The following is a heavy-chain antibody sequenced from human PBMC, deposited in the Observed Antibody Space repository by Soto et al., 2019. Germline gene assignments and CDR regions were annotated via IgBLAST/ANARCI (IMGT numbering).Heavy chain of an antibody. CDR2: ISYDGSNK. V-gene: IGHV3-30*18. CDR1: GFRFSSYG. Sequence: ESGGGVVPPGRSLRLSCAASGFRFSSYGMHWVRQAPGKGLEWVAVISYDGSNKYYADSVKGRFTISRDNSKNTLYLQMNSLRAEDTAVYYCAKDAQVAARNYYYYYMDVWGKGTTVTVSS. J-gene: IGHJ6*03. D-gene: IGHD2-15*01. CDR3: AKDAQVAARNYYYYYMDV.